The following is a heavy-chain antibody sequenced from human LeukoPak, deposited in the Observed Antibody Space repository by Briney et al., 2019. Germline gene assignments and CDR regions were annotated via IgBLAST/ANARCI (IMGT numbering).Heavy chain of an antibody. V-gene: IGHV1-18*04. CDR2: ISAYNGNT. D-gene: IGHD6-13*01. J-gene: IGHJ4*02. CDR3: ARYSSSWCFDY. CDR1: GYTFTGYY. Sequence: ASVKVSCKASGYTFTGYYMHWVRQAPGQGLEWMGWISAYNGNTNYAQKLQGRVTMTTDTSTSTAYMELRSLRSDDTAVYYCARYSSSWCFDYWGQGTLVTVSS.